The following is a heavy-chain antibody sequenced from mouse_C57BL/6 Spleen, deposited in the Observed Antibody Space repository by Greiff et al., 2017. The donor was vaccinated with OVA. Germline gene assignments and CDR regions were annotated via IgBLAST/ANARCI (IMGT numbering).Heavy chain of an antibody. V-gene: IGHV1-31*01. CDR2: IYPYNGVS. D-gene: IGHD2-3*01. CDR3: ASGDDGYEGWFAY. Sequence: EVKVVESGPELVKPGASVKISCKASGYSFTGYYMHWVKQSHGNILDWIGYIYPYNGVSSYNQKFKGKATLTVDKSSSTAYMELRSLTSEDSAVYYCASGDDGYEGWFAYWGQGTLVTVSA. CDR1: GYSFTGYY. J-gene: IGHJ3*01.